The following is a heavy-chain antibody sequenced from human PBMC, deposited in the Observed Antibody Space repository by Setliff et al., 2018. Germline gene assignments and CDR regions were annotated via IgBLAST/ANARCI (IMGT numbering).Heavy chain of an antibody. CDR1: GYTFTGYY. J-gene: IGHJ3*02. D-gene: IGHD3-9*01. CDR2: INPNSGGT. CDR3: ATESLLRYFDLVGNPYAFDI. V-gene: IGHV1-2*06. Sequence: ASVKVSCKASGYTFTGYYMHWVRQAPGQGLEWMGRINPNSGGTNYAQKFPGRVTMTRDTSISTAYMELSRLGSDDTAVYYCATESLLRYFDLVGNPYAFDIWGQGTMVTVSS.